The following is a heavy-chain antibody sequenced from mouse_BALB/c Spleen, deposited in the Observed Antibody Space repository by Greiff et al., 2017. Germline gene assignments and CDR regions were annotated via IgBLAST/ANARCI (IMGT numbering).Heavy chain of an antibody. CDR3: ARHKGTHAMDY. Sequence: DVQLVESGGGLVKPGGSLKLSCAASGFTFSDYYMYWVRQTPEKRLEWVAYISSGGGSTYYPDTVKGRFTISRDNAKNTLYLQMSSLKSEDTAMYYCARHKGTHAMDYWGQGTSVTVSS. J-gene: IGHJ4*01. CDR1: GFTFSDYY. V-gene: IGHV5-12-1*01. D-gene: IGHD1-3*01. CDR2: ISSGGGST.